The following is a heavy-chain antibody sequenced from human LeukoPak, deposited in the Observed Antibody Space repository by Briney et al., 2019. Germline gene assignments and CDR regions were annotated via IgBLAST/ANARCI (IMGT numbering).Heavy chain of an antibody. CDR1: GGTFSGYA. V-gene: IGHV1-69*13. J-gene: IGHJ6*02. CDR3: ASPMDQSLYYYYYYGMDV. Sequence: ASVKVSCKASGGTFSGYAISWVRQAPGQGLEWMGGIIPIFGTANYAQKFQGRVTITADESTSTAYMELSSLRSEDTAVYYCASPMDQSLYYYYYYGMDVWGQGTTVTVSS. D-gene: IGHD3-10*01. CDR2: IIPIFGTA.